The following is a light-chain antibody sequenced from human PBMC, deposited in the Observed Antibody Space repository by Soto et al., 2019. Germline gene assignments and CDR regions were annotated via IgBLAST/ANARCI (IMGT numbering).Light chain of an antibody. J-gene: IGLJ1*01. V-gene: IGLV2-14*01. CDR2: EVS. Sequence: QSVLTQPASVSGSPGQSITISCTGTSTDVGDSNHVSWYQHHPGKAPKLIIYEVSYRPSVVSNRFSGSKSAYTASLTISGLQAEDEADYYCNSQTTSGIRVFGTGTKLTVL. CDR3: NSQTTSGIRV. CDR1: STDVGDSNH.